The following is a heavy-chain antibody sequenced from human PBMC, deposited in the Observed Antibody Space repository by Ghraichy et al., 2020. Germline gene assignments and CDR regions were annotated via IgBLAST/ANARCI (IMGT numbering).Heavy chain of an antibody. CDR3: ARQGYWDAFDL. CDR1: GDSISGSSFF. Sequence: TLSLTCTVSGDSISGSSFFWGWIRQPPGKGLERIGTIHYTGTSYYNPSLKSRVTISVDTSQNQFSLKLTSVTAADTAVYYCARQGYWDAFDLWGQGTMVTVSS. V-gene: IGHV4-39*01. J-gene: IGHJ3*01. D-gene: IGHD2-15*01. CDR2: IHYTGTS.